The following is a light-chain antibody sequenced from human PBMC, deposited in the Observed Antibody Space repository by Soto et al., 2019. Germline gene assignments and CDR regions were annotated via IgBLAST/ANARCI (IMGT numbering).Light chain of an antibody. V-gene: IGLV2-8*01. CDR3: TSYAGSSVV. Sequence: QSALTQPPSASGSPGQSVTISCTGTTSDVGRYNYVSWYQQHPGKAPKLVMYEVTKRPSGVPDRFSGSKSGNTASLTVSGLQAADEADYYCTSYAGSSVVFGGGTKLTVL. CDR2: EVT. CDR1: TSDVGRYNY. J-gene: IGLJ2*01.